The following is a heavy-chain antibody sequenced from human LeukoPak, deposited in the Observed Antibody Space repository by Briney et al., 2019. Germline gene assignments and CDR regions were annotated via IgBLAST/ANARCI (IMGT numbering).Heavy chain of an antibody. D-gene: IGHD6-19*01. V-gene: IGHV3-53*04. Sequence: GGSLRLSCAASGFTVSINYMSWVRQAPGKGLEWVSVIYSGGSTYYADSVKGRFTISRHNSKNTLYLQMNSLRAEDTAVYYCARVPPGIAVAGDDYWGQGTLVTVSS. CDR1: GFTVSINY. CDR3: ARVPPGIAVAGDDY. J-gene: IGHJ4*02. CDR2: IYSGGST.